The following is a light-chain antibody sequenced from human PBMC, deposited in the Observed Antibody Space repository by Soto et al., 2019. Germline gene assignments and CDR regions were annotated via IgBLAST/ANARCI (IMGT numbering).Light chain of an antibody. CDR1: QSVSSNY. J-gene: IGKJ5*01. V-gene: IGKV3-20*01. CDR3: QRYGGSPPIT. Sequence: EIVLTQSPGTLSLSPGERATLSCRASQSVSSNYLAWYQQKPGQAPRLLIYGASSRATGIPDRFTGSGSGTDFSLNISRLEPEDFAVYYCQRYGGSPPITFGQGTRLEIK. CDR2: GAS.